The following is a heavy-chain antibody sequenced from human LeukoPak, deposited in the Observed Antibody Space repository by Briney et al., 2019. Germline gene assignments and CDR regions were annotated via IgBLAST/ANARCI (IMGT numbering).Heavy chain of an antibody. CDR3: AREGTSSHYYYYYYMDV. V-gene: IGHV6-1*01. Sequence: SQTLSLTRAISGDSVSSNSAAWNWIRQSPSRGLEWLGRTYYRSKWYNDYAVSVKSRITINPDTSKNQFSLQLNSVTPEDTAVYYCAREGTSSHYYYYYYMDVWGKGTTVTVSS. D-gene: IGHD2-2*01. J-gene: IGHJ6*03. CDR2: TYYRSKWYN. CDR1: GDSVSSNSAA.